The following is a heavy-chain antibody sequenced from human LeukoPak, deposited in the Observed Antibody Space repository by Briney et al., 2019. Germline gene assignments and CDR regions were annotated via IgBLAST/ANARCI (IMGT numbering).Heavy chain of an antibody. J-gene: IGHJ4*02. D-gene: IGHD6-19*01. CDR2: IKSKTDGGTT. V-gene: IGHV3-15*01. CDR1: GFTFSNAW. Sequence: PGGSLRLSCAASGFTFSNAWMSWVRQAPGKGLEWVGRIKSKTDGGTTDYAAPVKGRFTISRDDSKNTLYLQMNSLKTEDTAVYYCTTDIWPSMWLAVAGTFDYWGQGTLVTVSS. CDR3: TTDIWPSMWLAVAGTFDY.